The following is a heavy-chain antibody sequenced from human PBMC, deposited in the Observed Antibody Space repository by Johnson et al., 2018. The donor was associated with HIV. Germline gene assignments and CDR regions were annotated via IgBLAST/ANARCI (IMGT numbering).Heavy chain of an antibody. D-gene: IGHD6-6*01. V-gene: IGHV3-30*04. CDR1: GFTFNNYP. Sequence: QVQLVESGGGVVQPGRSLRLSCTTSGFTFNNYPMHWVRQAPGKGLEWVAVISFDGSNKYYADSVKGRFTISRDNSKNTLYLQMNSLRAEDTAVYYCARGGGYSIAAPSDAFDIWGQGTMVTVSS. CDR2: ISFDGSNK. CDR3: ARGGGYSIAAPSDAFDI. J-gene: IGHJ3*02.